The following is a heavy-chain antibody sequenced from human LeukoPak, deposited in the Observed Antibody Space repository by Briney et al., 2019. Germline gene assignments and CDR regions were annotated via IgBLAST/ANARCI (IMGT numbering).Heavy chain of an antibody. CDR3: VSRYYEYKVFDRNFDW. D-gene: IGHD3-22*01. Sequence: PGGSLRLSCAASGFTFSRDWMHWVRQPPGNGLVLVSRISDDGSITTYADSVQCRFTISRDNAKSTVFLQTNSLRVEDTAAYFCVSRYYEYKVFDRNFDWWGEGILVTV. CDR2: ISDDGSIT. CDR1: GFTFSRDW. J-gene: IGHJ4*02. V-gene: IGHV3-74*03.